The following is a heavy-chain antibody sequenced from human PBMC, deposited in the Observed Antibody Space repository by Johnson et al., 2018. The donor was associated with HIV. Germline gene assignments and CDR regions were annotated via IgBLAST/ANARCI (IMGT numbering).Heavy chain of an antibody. V-gene: IGHV3-20*04. CDR3: ARQEGDYGDSITDDAFDF. CDR2: INWNGGST. CDR1: GFTFDDYG. D-gene: IGHD4-17*01. J-gene: IGHJ3*01. Sequence: VQLLESGGGWLKPGGSLRLSCAASGFTFDDYGMSWVRQAPGKGLEWVSGINWNGGSTGYADSVKGRFTISRDNAKNSLYLQMNSLRAEDTAVYYCARQEGDYGDSITDDAFDFWGQGTMVTVSS.